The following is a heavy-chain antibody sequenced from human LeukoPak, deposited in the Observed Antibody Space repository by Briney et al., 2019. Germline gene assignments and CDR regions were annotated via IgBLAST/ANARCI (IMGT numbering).Heavy chain of an antibody. J-gene: IGHJ5*02. D-gene: IGHD6-19*01. CDR2: INPNSGGT. Sequence: ASVKVSCKASGYTFTGYYMHWARQAPGQGLEWMGWINPNSGGTNYAQKFQGRVTMTRNTSISTAYMELSSLRSEDTAVYYCARGRGSGHKENWFDPWGQGTLVTVSS. V-gene: IGHV1-2*02. CDR3: ARGRGSGHKENWFDP. CDR1: GYTFTGYY.